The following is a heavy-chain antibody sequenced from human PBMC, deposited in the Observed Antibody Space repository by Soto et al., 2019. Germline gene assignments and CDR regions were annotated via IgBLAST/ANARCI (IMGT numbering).Heavy chain of an antibody. J-gene: IGHJ4*02. Sequence: QVQLQESGPGQVKPSETLSLTCTVSGGSISSTYYYWGWIRQTPGKGLEWIANIYYTGSTYHNPSLKSRVTISVDTPKNQFSLKLNSLTAADTAVYYCARQAYDGHNSPYYFDNWGQGTLVTVSS. CDR3: ARQAYDGHNSPYYFDN. CDR2: IYYTGST. V-gene: IGHV4-39*01. D-gene: IGHD3-22*01. CDR1: GGSISSTYYY.